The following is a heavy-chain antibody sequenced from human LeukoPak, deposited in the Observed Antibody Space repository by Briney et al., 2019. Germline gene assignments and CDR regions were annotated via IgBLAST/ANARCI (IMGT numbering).Heavy chain of an antibody. CDR3: ARVIRFGELFSVGY. D-gene: IGHD3-10*01. CDR2: ISYDGSNK. V-gene: IGHV3-30-3*01. J-gene: IGHJ4*02. CDR1: GFTFSSYA. Sequence: GGSLRLSCAASGFTFSSYAMHWVRQAPGKGLEWVAVISYDGSNKYYADSVKGRFTISRDNSKNTLYLQMNSLRAEDTAVYYCARVIRFGELFSVGYWGQGTLVTVSS.